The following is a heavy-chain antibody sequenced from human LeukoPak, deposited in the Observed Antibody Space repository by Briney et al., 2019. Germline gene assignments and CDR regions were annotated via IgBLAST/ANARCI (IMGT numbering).Heavy chain of an antibody. V-gene: IGHV3-72*01. Sequence: PGGSLRLSCAVSGFSFSDHYLDWVRQPPGRGLEWVGRSRIKADGYITQYAAAVKDRFTISKDESKDSLHLQMNSLKTEDTAVYYCVRGLNSFDLWGQGTPVTVSS. CDR1: GFSFSDHY. J-gene: IGHJ4*02. CDR2: SRIKADGYIT. CDR3: VRGLNSFDL.